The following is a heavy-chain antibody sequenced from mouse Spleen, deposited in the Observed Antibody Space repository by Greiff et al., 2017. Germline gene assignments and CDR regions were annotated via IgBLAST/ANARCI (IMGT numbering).Heavy chain of an antibody. V-gene: IGHV1-69*01. CDR1: GYTFTSYW. Sequence: QVQLQQSGAELVMPGASVKLSCKASGYTFTSYWMHWVKQRPGQGLEWIGEIDPSDSYTNYNQKFKGKATLTVDKSSSTAYMQLSSLTSEDSAVYYCARGELVFAYWGQGTLVTVSA. CDR2: IDPSDSYT. J-gene: IGHJ3*01. CDR3: ARGELVFAY. D-gene: IGHD4-1*01.